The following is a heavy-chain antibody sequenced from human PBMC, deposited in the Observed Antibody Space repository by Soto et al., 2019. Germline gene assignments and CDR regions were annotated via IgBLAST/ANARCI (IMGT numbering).Heavy chain of an antibody. CDR1: GGSISSGGYY. J-gene: IGHJ4*02. CDR2: IYYSGST. Sequence: SETLSLTCTVSGGSISSGGYYWSWIRQHPGKGLEWIGYIYYSGSTYYNPSLKSRVTISVDTSKNQFSLKLSSVTAADTAVYYCARATLGYCSGGSCYGMPLYFDYWGQGTLVTVSS. CDR3: ARATLGYCSGGSCYGMPLYFDY. V-gene: IGHV4-31*03. D-gene: IGHD2-15*01.